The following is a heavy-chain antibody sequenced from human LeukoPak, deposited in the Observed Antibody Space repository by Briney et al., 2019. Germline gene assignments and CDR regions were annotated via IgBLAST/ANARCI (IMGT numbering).Heavy chain of an antibody. D-gene: IGHD1-26*01. V-gene: IGHV3-23*01. Sequence: GGSLRLSCAASGFTFSRSAMNWVRQAPGKGLEWVSPFSASGGTTYYADSVKGRFTISRDNSKNTLSVQMNSLRAEDTAVYYCAKANYSGSYYFDSWGQGTLVTVSS. J-gene: IGHJ4*02. CDR3: AKANYSGSYYFDS. CDR1: GFTFSRSA. CDR2: FSASGGTT.